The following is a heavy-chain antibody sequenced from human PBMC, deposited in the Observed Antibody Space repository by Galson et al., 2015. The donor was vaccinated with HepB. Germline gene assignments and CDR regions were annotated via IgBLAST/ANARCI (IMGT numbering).Heavy chain of an antibody. CDR2: ISYDGSNK. Sequence: SLRLSCAASGFTFSSYAMHWVRQAPGKGLEWVAVISYDGSNKYYADFVKGRFTISRDNSKNTLYLQMNSLRAEDTAVYYCARAGYSSSWVFDPWGQGTLVTASS. J-gene: IGHJ5*02. D-gene: IGHD6-13*01. CDR3: ARAGYSSSWVFDP. CDR1: GFTFSSYA. V-gene: IGHV3-30*04.